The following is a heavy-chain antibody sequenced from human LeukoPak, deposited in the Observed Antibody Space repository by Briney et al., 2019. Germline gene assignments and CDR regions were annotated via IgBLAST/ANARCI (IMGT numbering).Heavy chain of an antibody. CDR3: TSFYETN. D-gene: IGHD2/OR15-2a*01. J-gene: IGHJ4*02. Sequence: GGSLRLSCAASGFIFTKYWMHWVRQAPGKGLVWVSHVNSDGSATSYADSVKGRFTISRDNAKNMVYLHMNSLRVEDTAVYYCTSFYETNWGQGTLVTVSS. CDR1: GFIFTKYW. CDR2: VNSDGSAT. V-gene: IGHV3-74*01.